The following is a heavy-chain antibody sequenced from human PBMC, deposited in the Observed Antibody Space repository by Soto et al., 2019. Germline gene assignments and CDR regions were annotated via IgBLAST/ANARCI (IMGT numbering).Heavy chain of an antibody. CDR2: INPNSGGT. V-gene: IGHV1-2*02. CDR1: GYTFTGYY. Sequence: ASVKVSCKASGYTFTGYYMHWVRQAPGQGLEWMGWINPNSGGTNYAQKFQGRVTMTRDTSISTAYMELSRLRSDDTAVYYCARGREESSSLTPPGYWGRGTLVTVSS. D-gene: IGHD6-13*01. CDR3: ARGREESSSLTPPGY. J-gene: IGHJ4*02.